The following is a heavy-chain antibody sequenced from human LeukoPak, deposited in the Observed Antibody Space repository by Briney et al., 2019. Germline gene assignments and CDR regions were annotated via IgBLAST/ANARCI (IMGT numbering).Heavy chain of an antibody. CDR1: GGSISSSSYY. CDR2: IYYSGST. J-gene: IGHJ6*03. D-gene: IGHD6-6*01. Sequence: KSSETLSLTCTVSGGSISSSSYYWGWIRQPPGKGLEWIGSIYYSGSTNYNPSLKSRVTISVDTSKNQFSLKLSSVTAADTAVYYCARGLVAARWYYYYMDVWGKGTTVTVSS. CDR3: ARGLVAARWYYYYMDV. V-gene: IGHV4-39*07.